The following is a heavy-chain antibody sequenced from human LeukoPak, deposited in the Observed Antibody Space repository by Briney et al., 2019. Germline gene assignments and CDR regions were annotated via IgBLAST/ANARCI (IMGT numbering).Heavy chain of an antibody. Sequence: ASVTVSCKASGYTFTGYYMHWVRQAPGQGLEWMGWINPNSGGTNYAQKFQGRVTMTRDTSISTAYMELSRLRSDDTAVYYCAPGSDSGYDRVGTYFDYWGQGTLVTVSS. V-gene: IGHV1-2*02. CDR3: APGSDSGYDRVGTYFDY. CDR1: GYTFTGYY. CDR2: INPNSGGT. J-gene: IGHJ4*02. D-gene: IGHD5-12*01.